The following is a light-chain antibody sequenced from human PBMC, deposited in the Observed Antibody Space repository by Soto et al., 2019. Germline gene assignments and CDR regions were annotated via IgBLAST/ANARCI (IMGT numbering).Light chain of an antibody. CDR2: ATS. Sequence: EVVLTQSPATLSLSPGEGATLSCRASQSIGNYLAWYQQKPGQAPRLLIYATSNRATGIPARFSGSGSGTDFTLTIRSLEPEDFAVYYCQQRSSWPFTFGPGTQVDIK. CDR3: QQRSSWPFT. J-gene: IGKJ3*01. CDR1: QSIGNY. V-gene: IGKV3-11*01.